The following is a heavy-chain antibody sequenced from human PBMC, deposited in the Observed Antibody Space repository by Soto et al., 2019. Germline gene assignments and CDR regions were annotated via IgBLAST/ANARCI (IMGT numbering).Heavy chain of an antibody. D-gene: IGHD6-13*01. CDR2: IYYSGST. V-gene: IGHV4-39*01. CDR1: GGSISSSSYY. J-gene: IGHJ4*02. Sequence: SETLSLTCTVSGGSISSSSYYWGWIRQPPGKGLEWIGSIYYSGSTYYNPSLKSRVTISVDTSKNQFSLKLSSVTAADTAVYYCARHNRATYSSSKFDYWGQGTLVTVSS. CDR3: ARHNRATYSSSKFDY.